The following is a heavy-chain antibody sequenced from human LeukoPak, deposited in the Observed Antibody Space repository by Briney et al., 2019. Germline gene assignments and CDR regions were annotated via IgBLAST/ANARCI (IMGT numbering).Heavy chain of an antibody. D-gene: IGHD3-3*01. CDR1: GYSISSGYY. Sequence: PSETLSLTCAVSGYSISSGYYWGWIRQPPGKGLEWIGSIYHSGSTYYNPSLKSRVTISVDTSKKQFSLKLSSVTAADTAVYYCARGYDFWSGFWDYWGQGTLVTVSS. J-gene: IGHJ4*02. CDR3: ARGYDFWSGFWDY. CDR2: IYHSGST. V-gene: IGHV4-38-2*01.